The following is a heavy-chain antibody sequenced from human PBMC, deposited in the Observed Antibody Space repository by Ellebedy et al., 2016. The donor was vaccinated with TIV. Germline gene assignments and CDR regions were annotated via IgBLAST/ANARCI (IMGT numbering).Heavy chain of an antibody. D-gene: IGHD5-12*01. CDR3: ATDQRYSGYGTFDD. CDR1: RGTFSNYA. J-gene: IGHJ4*02. CDR2: IIPIFGTP. V-gene: IGHV1-69*06. Sequence: SVKVSXKASRGTFSNYAFCWVRQGPGQGLEWMGQIIPIFGTPSYSQKFLGRVTITADRSSSTIYMELTSLRSDDTAVYYCATDQRYSGYGTFDDWGQGTPVTVSS.